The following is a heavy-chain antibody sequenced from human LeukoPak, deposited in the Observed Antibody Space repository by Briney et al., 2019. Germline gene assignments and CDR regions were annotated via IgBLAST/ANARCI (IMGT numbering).Heavy chain of an antibody. CDR3: ARDSPDYSIDYYYSAMDV. CDR2: ISSTGSTI. D-gene: IGHD4-11*01. CDR1: GFTFSDYY. V-gene: IGHV3-11*01. Sequence: GGSLRLSCAASGFTFSDYYMSWIRQAPGKGLEWVSYISSTGSTIYYADSVKGRFTISRDNAKNSLYLQMNSLRAEDTAVYYCARDSPDYSIDYYYSAMDVWGQGTTVTVSS. J-gene: IGHJ6*02.